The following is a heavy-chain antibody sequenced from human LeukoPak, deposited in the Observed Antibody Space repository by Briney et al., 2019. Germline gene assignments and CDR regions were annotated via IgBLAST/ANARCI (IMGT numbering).Heavy chain of an antibody. CDR3: AKGLTAYYDFWSGYYDYYYYMDV. CDR2: ISYDGSNK. D-gene: IGHD3-3*01. J-gene: IGHJ6*03. Sequence: GRSLRLSCAASGFTFSSYAMHWVRQAPGKGLEWVAVISYDGSNKYYADSVKGRFTISRDNSKNTLYLQMNSLRAEDTAVYYCAKGLTAYYDFWSGYYDYYYYMDVWGKGTTVTVSS. V-gene: IGHV3-30-3*01. CDR1: GFTFSSYA.